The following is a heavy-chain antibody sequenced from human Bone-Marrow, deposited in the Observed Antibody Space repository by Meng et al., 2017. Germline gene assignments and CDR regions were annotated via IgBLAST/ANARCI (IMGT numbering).Heavy chain of an antibody. J-gene: IGHJ5*02. CDR3: ARDLPYASGAGGFDP. CDR2: IPHRGSS. Sequence: QVQLRESGPALVKPSETLSLTCAVSGDSITNHNWWAWVRQPPGKGLEWIGEIPHRGSSAYNPSLKSRVSMSIDKSKNQFSLKLTSVTAADTAVYYCARDLPYASGAGGFDPWGQGTLVTVSS. D-gene: IGHD3-10*01. CDR1: GDSITNHNW. V-gene: IGHV4-4*02.